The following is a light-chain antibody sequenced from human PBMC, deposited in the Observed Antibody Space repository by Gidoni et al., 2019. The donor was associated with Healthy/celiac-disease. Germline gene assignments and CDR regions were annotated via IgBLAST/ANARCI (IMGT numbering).Light chain of an antibody. Sequence: IVLTQSPGTLSLSPGERATLSCRASQSVSSSYLAWYQQKPGQAPRLLIYGASSRATGIPDRFSGSGSGTDFTLTISRLEPEDFAGYYCQQYGSSPTFGQXTKVEIK. J-gene: IGKJ1*01. CDR2: GAS. CDR3: QQYGSSPT. CDR1: QSVSSSY. V-gene: IGKV3-20*01.